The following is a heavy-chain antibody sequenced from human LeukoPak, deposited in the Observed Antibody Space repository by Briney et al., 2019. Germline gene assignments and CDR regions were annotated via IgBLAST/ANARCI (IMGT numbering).Heavy chain of an antibody. J-gene: IGHJ4*02. CDR3: ARGGESGEDTAMAYFDY. CDR2: INHSGST. CDR1: GDSMSGYD. V-gene: IGHV4-34*01. D-gene: IGHD5-18*01. Sequence: SETLSLTCSVAGDSMSGYDWSWIRQPPGKALEWIGEINHSGSTNYNPSLKSRVTISVDTSKNQFSLKLSSVTAADTAVYYCARGGESGEDTAMAYFDYRGQGTLVTVSS.